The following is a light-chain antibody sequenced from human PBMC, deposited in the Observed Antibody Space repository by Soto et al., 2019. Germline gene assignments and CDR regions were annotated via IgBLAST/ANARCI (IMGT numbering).Light chain of an antibody. J-gene: IGKJ1*01. CDR3: LQDYGDSWT. V-gene: IGKV1-6*01. CDR2: AAS. Sequence: QMTQSPSSLSASVGEKIIITCRASRDVGSDVSWYQQKPGQAPKLLIYAASNLYTGVPSRFSGSRSGTEFTLTISSLQPEDFASSYCLQDYGDSWTFGQGTKVEIE. CDR1: RDVGSD.